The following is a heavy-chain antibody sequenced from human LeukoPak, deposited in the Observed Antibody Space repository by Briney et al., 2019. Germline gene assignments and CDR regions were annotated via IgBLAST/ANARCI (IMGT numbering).Heavy chain of an antibody. J-gene: IGHJ4*02. CDR2: INANSGGT. CDR1: GYTFTGYY. Sequence: ASVKVSCKASGYTFTGYYMHWVRQAPGQGLEWMGWINANSGGTNYAQKFQGRVTMTRDTSISTAYVELSRLRSDDTAVYYCAREGGGIYYGSGSYYNVRGRGYYFDYWGQGTLVTVSS. CDR3: AREGGGIYYGSGSYYNVRGRGYYFDY. V-gene: IGHV1-2*02. D-gene: IGHD3-10*01.